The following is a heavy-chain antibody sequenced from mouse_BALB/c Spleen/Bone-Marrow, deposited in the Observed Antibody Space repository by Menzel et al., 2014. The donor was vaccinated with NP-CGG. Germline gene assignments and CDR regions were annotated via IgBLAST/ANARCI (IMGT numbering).Heavy chain of an antibody. J-gene: IGHJ2*01. CDR3: ARSGYCTKAFDY. D-gene: IGHD2-5*01. Sequence: QVQLKQSEPELVRPGASVKLSRKGSGYTFTAYAMHWVKQSHGESLEWIGLISTYSGNTHYNRKFKGKATMTVDKSSSTAYMQLSRLTSEDSAIYYCARSGYCTKAFDYWGQGTTLTVSS. CDR2: ISTYSGNT. V-gene: IGHV1-67*01. CDR1: GYTFTAYA.